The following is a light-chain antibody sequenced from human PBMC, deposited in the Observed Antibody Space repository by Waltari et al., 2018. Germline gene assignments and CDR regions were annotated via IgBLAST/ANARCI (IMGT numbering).Light chain of an antibody. CDR2: ELS. CDR1: SRAFGGYND. J-gene: IGLJ3*02. CDR3: SSYAGSKFWV. Sequence: QSALTQPPSASGSPGRSITISCTGTSRAFGGYNDVFWFQQRPGNAPKVMIYELSKRPSGVPDRFSGSKSGNTASLIVSGLQAEDEADYYCSSYAGSKFWVFGGGTKLTVL. V-gene: IGLV2-8*01.